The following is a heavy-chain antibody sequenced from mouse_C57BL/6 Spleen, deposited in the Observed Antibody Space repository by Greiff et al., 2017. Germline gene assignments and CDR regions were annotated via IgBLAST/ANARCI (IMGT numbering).Heavy chain of an antibody. CDR2: IWRGGST. Sequence: VKLQESGPGLVQPSQSLSITCTVSGFSLTSYGVHWVRQSPGKGLEWLGVIWRGGSTDYNAAFMSRLSITKDNSKSQVFFKMNSLQADDTAIYYGANNEGFSGTRGNFDVWGTGTTVTVAS. CDR3: ANNEGFSGTRGNFDV. D-gene: IGHD4-1*01. CDR1: GFSLTSYG. V-gene: IGHV2-5*01. J-gene: IGHJ1*03.